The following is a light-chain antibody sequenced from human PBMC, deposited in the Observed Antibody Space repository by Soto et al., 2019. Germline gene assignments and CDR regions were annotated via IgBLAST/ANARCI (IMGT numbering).Light chain of an antibody. CDR3: AAWDGNLSGRFV. J-gene: IGLJ1*01. CDR1: SSNIGSNY. CDR2: NNN. Sequence: QSLLTQPPSASGTPGQRVTISCSGSSSNIGSNYVYWYQQLPGTAPKLLIYNNNHRPAGVPDRFSGSKSGTSASLAISGLRSEDGAEYFCAAWDGNLSGRFVFGTGNKVTV. V-gene: IGLV1-47*02.